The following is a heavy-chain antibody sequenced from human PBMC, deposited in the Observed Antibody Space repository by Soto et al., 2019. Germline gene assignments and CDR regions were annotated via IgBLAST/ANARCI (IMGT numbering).Heavy chain of an antibody. CDR3: ARSVDTTMVELGIIDY. Sequence: ASVKVSCKASGYTFTSYYMHWVLQAPGQGLEWMGVINPSVVYTTYAQKFQGRVTMTRDTSTSTVYMELSSLRSEDTVVYYCARSVDTTMVELGIIDYWGQGTMVTVSS. D-gene: IGHD5-18*01. V-gene: IGHV1-46*01. CDR1: GYTFTSYY. CDR2: INPSVVYT. J-gene: IGHJ4*02.